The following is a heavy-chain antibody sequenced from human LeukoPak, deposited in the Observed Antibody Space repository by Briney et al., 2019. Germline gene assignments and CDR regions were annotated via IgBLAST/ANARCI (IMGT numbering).Heavy chain of an antibody. CDR1: GYTLISYG. J-gene: IGHJ4*02. CDR3: ARDQTREWLVRGSTRGPTQPLGY. Sequence: ASVKVSCKASGYTLISYGISWVRQAPGQGLEWMGWISAYNGNTNYAQKLQGRVTMTTDTSTSTAYMELRSLRSDDTAVYYCARDQTREWLVRGSTRGPTQPLGYWGQGTLVTVSS. CDR2: ISAYNGNT. V-gene: IGHV1-18*01. D-gene: IGHD6-19*01.